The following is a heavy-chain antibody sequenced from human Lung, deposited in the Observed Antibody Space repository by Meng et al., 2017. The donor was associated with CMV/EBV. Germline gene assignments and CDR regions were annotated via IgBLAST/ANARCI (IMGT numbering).Heavy chain of an antibody. CDR2: INPSGGST. J-gene: IGHJ4*02. CDR3: ARGDGGNGSDY. V-gene: IGHV1-46*01. CDR1: GYTFTNYY. D-gene: IGHD4-23*01. Sequence: VQLVQSGAEVMKPGASGKLSCKASGYTFTNYYMHWVRQAPGQGLEWMGVINPSGGSTNYAQKFQGRLTMTRDTSTSTVYMELSSLRSEDTAVYYCARGDGGNGSDYWGQGTLVTVSS.